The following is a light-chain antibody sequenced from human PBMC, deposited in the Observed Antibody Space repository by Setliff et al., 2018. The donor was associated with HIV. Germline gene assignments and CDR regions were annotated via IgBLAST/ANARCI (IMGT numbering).Light chain of an antibody. V-gene: IGLV1-40*01. CDR1: SSNIGAGYD. CDR3: QSYDSSLSGSYV. J-gene: IGLJ1*01. CDR2: LNS. Sequence: QSVLTQPPSASGAPGQRVTISCTGSSSNIGAGYDVHWYQQLPGTVPRLLIYLNSNRPSGVPDRFSGSKSGTSASLAITGLQAEDEADYYCQSYDSSLSGSYVFGTGTKVTVL.